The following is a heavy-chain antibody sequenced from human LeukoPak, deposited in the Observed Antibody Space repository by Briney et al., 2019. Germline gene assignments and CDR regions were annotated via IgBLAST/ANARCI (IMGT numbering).Heavy chain of an antibody. CDR3: ARKAIRGYVDY. CDR2: ISSGSDYI. J-gene: IGHJ4*02. CDR1: GFTFRRYS. D-gene: IGHD5-18*01. V-gene: IGHV3-21*01. Sequence: PGGSLRLSCTASGFTFRRYSFNWVRQAPGKGLEWVSTISSGSDYIYYADSVRGRFTISRDNAENSLYLQMNSLRAEDTAVYYCARKAIRGYVDYWGQGTLVTVSS.